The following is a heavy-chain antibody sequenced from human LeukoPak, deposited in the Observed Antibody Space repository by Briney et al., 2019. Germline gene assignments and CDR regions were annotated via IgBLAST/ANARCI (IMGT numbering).Heavy chain of an antibody. CDR2: IYYSGST. V-gene: IGHV4-59*01. Sequence: SETLSLTCTVSGGSISSYYWSWIRQPPGKGLEWIGYIYYSGSTNYNPSLKSRVTISVDTSKNQFSLKLSSVAAADTAVYYCARGLGDFDYWGQGTLVTVSS. CDR1: GGSISSYY. J-gene: IGHJ4*02. CDR3: ARGLGDFDY.